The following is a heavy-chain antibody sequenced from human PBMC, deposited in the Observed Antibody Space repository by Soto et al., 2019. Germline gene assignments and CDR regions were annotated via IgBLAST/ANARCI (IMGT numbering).Heavy chain of an antibody. CDR3: ANDRPRRTSGYFFDY. J-gene: IGHJ4*02. V-gene: IGHV3-23*01. Sequence: EVQLLESGGKLVQPGGSLTLSCAASGFTFSTYAMAWVRQAPGKGLEWVSGVSASGLNTDYADPVKGRFYISRDNSKNTVSLHMNSWRAEDTALYYGANDRPRRTSGYFFDYWCQGTPVTVSS. D-gene: IGHD1-1*01. CDR1: GFTFSTYA. CDR2: VSASGLNT.